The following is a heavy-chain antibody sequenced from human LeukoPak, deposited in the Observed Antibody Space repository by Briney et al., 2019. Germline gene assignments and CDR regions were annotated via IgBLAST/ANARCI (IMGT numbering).Heavy chain of an antibody. J-gene: IGHJ4*02. Sequence: SQTLSLTCAISGDTVSNKRFAWNWIRQSPSRGLEWLGRTYYRSRWYNDYAVSVKSRITINPDTPKNQFSLQLNSVSPEDRAVYYCARVNSWTEEPDTGFDYWGQGILVTVSS. CDR1: GDTVSNKRFA. CDR3: ARVNSWTEEPDTGFDY. V-gene: IGHV6-1*01. CDR2: TYYRSRWYN. D-gene: IGHD1-14*01.